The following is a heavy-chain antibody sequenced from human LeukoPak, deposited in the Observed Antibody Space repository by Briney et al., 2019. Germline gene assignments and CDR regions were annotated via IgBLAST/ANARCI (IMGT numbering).Heavy chain of an antibody. D-gene: IGHD2-2*01. J-gene: IGHJ4*02. CDR1: GGSISSFF. Sequence: PSETLSLTCTVSGGSISSFFWIWIHQPPGKGLEWIGYIYYSGSTNYNPSLKSRVTISVDTSKNQFSLKLSSVTAADTAVYYCARTTREYCSSTSCYYLDYWGQGTLVTVSS. V-gene: IGHV4-59*08. CDR3: ARTTREYCSSTSCYYLDY. CDR2: IYYSGST.